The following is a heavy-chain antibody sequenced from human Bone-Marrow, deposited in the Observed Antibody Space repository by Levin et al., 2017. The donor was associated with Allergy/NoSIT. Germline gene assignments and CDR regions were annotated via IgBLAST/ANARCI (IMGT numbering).Heavy chain of an antibody. CDR2: IYSSGNT. CDR3: ARDRDYYDSSGYDVVYYGMDV. V-gene: IGHV4-30-4*01. Sequence: PSETLSLTCTVSGASISSNDYYWSWIRQPPGKGLEWIGYIYSSGNTHYNPSLKSRVTMSLDASKNQCSLKLNYVTAADTAVYYCARDRDYYDSSGYDVVYYGMDVWGQGTTVTVSS. D-gene: IGHD3-22*01. CDR1: GASISSNDYY. J-gene: IGHJ6*02.